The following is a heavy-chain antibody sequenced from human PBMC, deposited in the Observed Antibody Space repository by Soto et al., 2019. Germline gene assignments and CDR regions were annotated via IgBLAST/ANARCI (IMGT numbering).Heavy chain of an antibody. CDR3: ARSRIVVMGNFYNYGMDV. D-gene: IGHD3-22*01. V-gene: IGHV1-69*01. CDR2: IIPIFDTP. Sequence: QVQVVQSGAEVKKPGSSVKVSCKASGGTFSSYGISWVRQAPGQGLEWMGGIIPIFDTPNYAQKFQGRVTITADESTSTAYMELSSLRSEDTAVYYCARSRIVVMGNFYNYGMDVWGQGTTVTVSS. CDR1: GGTFSSYG. J-gene: IGHJ6*02.